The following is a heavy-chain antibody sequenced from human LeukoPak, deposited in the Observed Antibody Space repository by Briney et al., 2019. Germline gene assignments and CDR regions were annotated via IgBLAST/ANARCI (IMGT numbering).Heavy chain of an antibody. CDR3: ARVQSIGEEAFDI. V-gene: IGHV1-46*01. J-gene: IGHJ3*02. CDR2: INPSGGST. Sequence: GASVKVSCKASGYTFTSYYMHWVRQAPRQGLEWMGIINPSGGSTSYAQKFQGRVTMTRDTSTSTVYMELSSLRSEDTAVYYCARVQSIGEEAFDIWGQGTMVTVSS. CDR1: GYTFTSYY.